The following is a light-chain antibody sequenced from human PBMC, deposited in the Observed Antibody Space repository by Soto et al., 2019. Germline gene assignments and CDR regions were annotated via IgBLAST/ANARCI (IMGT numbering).Light chain of an antibody. J-gene: IGLJ2*01. Sequence: QSALTQPTSASGSPGQSVTISCTGTSSDVGGYNYVSWYQQHPGKAPKLMIYEVSKRPSGVPDRFSGSKSGNTASLTVSGLQAEDEADYYCSSYAGSNKVFGGGTKVTVL. CDR1: SSDVGGYNY. CDR2: EVS. V-gene: IGLV2-8*01. CDR3: SSYAGSNKV.